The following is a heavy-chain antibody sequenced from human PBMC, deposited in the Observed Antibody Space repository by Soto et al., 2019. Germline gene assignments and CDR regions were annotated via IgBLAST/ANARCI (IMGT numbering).Heavy chain of an antibody. D-gene: IGHD3-10*01. CDR1: GGSISTYY. J-gene: IGHJ4*02. CDR3: ARDGSERPATY. V-gene: IGHV4-59*01. Sequence: QVQLQESGPGLVKPSETLSLTCTVSGGSISTYYWIWIRQPPGKGLEWIGVFYNGGTTNYSPSLKSRVTISVDTSKNQFSPKLNSVTAADTAVYYCARDGSERPATYWGQGILVTVSS. CDR2: FYNGGTT.